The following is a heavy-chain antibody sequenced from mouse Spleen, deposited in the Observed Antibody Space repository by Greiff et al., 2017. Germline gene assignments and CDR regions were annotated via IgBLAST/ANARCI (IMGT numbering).Heavy chain of an antibody. CDR1: GFSLTSYD. V-gene: IGHV2-9-2*01. Sequence: QVQLQQSGPGLVAPSQSLSITCTVSGFSLTSYDISWIRQPPGKGLEWLGVIWTGGGSNYNSAFMSRLSISKDNSKSQVFLKMNSLQTDDTAIYYCVRADYYGSSLWWYFDVWGAGTTVTVSS. D-gene: IGHD1-1*01. J-gene: IGHJ1*01. CDR2: IWTGGGS. CDR3: VRADYYGSSLWWYFDV.